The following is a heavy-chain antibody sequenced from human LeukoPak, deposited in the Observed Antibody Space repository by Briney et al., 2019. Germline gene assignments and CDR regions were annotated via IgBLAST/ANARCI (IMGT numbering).Heavy chain of an antibody. CDR1: GFTFSGYA. V-gene: IGHV3-23*01. CDR3: TKGDYDILTALDY. D-gene: IGHD3-9*01. Sequence: GGSLRLSCAASGFTFSGYAMSWVRQAPGKGLEWVSGISGSGSSAYYADSVKGRFTISRDNSKNTLYLQMNTLRPEDTAVYYCTKGDYDILTALDYWGQGTLVTVSS. CDR2: ISGSGSSA. J-gene: IGHJ4*02.